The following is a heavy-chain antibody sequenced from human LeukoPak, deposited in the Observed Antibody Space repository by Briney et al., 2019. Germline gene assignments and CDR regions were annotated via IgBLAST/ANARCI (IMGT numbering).Heavy chain of an antibody. Sequence: GGSLRLSCAASGFTFSSYGMSWVRQAPGKGLEWVSMIIGSAGSTYYADSVKGRFTISRDNSKNTLYLQLNSLRGEDTAVYYCAKGNSPRRITGTTDYWGQGTLVTVSS. V-gene: IGHV3-23*01. CDR1: GFTFSSYG. CDR2: IIGSAGST. D-gene: IGHD1-20*01. J-gene: IGHJ4*02. CDR3: AKGNSPRRITGTTDY.